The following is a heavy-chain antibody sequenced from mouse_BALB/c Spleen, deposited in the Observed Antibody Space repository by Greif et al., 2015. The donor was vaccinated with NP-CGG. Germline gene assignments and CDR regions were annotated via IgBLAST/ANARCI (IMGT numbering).Heavy chain of an antibody. J-gene: IGHJ2*01. V-gene: IGHV1-84*02. Sequence: VQLQQSGPELVKPGASVKISCKTSGYTFTDYYINWVKQKPGQGLEWFGWIYPGSGNTKYSERVKGKATLTVDTSSSAAYMQLSSLTSEDTGVYFCARSNFDYWGQGTTLTV. CDR3: ARSNFDY. CDR1: GYTFTDYY. CDR2: IYPGSGNT.